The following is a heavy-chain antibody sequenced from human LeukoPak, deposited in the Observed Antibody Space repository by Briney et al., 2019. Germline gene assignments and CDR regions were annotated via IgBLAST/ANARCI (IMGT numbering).Heavy chain of an antibody. V-gene: IGHV4-34*01. CDR1: GGSFSGYY. CDR3: ARDPPYRNLPEPGMDV. J-gene: IGHJ6*02. CDR2: INHSGST. D-gene: IGHD4-4*01. Sequence: SETLSLTCAVYGGSFSGYYWSWIRQPPGKGLEWIGEINHSGSTNYNPSLKSRVTISVDTSKNQFSLKLSSVTAADTAVYYCARDPPYRNLPEPGMDVWGQGTTVTVSS.